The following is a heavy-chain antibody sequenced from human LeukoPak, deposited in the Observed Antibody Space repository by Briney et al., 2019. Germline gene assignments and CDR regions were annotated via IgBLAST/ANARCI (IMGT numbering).Heavy chain of an antibody. CDR3: ASQHIQLWFFDY. V-gene: IGHV4-59*01. CDR2: IYYSGST. D-gene: IGHD5-18*01. Sequence: SETLCLTCTVSGGSISSYYWSWLRQPPGKGLEWIGYIYYSGSTNYNPSLKSRVTISVDTSKDQFSLKLSSVTAADTAVYYCASQHIQLWFFDYWGQGTLVTVSS. CDR1: GGSISSYY. J-gene: IGHJ4*02.